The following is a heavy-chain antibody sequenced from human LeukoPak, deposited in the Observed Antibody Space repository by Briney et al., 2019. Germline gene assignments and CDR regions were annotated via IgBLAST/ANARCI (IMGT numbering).Heavy chain of an antibody. J-gene: IGHJ4*02. CDR2: ISSSGSNI. CDR3: ARGMDGYFDWLLGYFDY. CDR1: GFTFSSYE. Sequence: PGGSLRLSCAASGFTFSSYEMNWVRQAPGKGLEWVSYISSSGSNIYYADSVKGRFTISRDNAKNSLYLQMNSLRAEDTAVYYCARGMDGYFDWLLGYFDYWGQGTLVTVSS. V-gene: IGHV3-48*03. D-gene: IGHD3-9*01.